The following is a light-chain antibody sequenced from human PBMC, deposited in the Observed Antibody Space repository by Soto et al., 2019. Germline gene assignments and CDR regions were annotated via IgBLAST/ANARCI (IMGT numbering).Light chain of an antibody. CDR3: QQYSSNSYT. CDR2: DAS. Sequence: DIQMTQSPSTLSASVGDRVTITCRASQSIRSHLAWYQQRPGKAPEVLIYDASTLESGVPSRFSGSGSGTKFTHTISSLQPDDFATYYCQQYSSNSYTFGQGTKLEIK. J-gene: IGKJ2*01. CDR1: QSIRSH. V-gene: IGKV1-5*01.